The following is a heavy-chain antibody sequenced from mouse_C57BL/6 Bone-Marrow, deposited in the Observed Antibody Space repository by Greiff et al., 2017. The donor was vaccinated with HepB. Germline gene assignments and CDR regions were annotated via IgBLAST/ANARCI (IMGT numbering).Heavy chain of an antibody. J-gene: IGHJ1*03. CDR2: IYPGSGST. V-gene: IGHV1-55*01. Sequence: KPGQGLEWIGDIYPGSGSTNYNEKFKSKATLTVDTSSSTAYMQLSSLTSEDSAVYSCARRGTGSSYRWYFDVWGTGTTVTVSS. CDR3: ARRGTGSSYRWYFDV. D-gene: IGHD1-1*01.